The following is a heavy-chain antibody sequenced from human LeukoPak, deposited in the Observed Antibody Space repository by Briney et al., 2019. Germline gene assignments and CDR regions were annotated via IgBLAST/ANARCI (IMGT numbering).Heavy chain of an antibody. CDR1: GYTFTGYY. CDR2: INPNSGGT. CDR3: ARDLPDPTGVITRYY. J-gene: IGHJ4*02. D-gene: IGHD7-27*01. Sequence: ASVKVSCKDSGYTFTGYYMHWVRQAPGQGLEWMGWINPNSGGTNYAQKFQGRVTMTRDTSISTAYMEPSRLRSDDTAVYYCARDLPDPTGVITRYYWGQGTLVTVSS. V-gene: IGHV1-2*02.